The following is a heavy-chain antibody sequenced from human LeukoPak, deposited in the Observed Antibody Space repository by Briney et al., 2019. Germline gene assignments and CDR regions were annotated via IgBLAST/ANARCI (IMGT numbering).Heavy chain of an antibody. CDR1: GGSISSSSYY. CDR3: AREPVDTAMAYFDY. CDR2: IYYSGST. D-gene: IGHD5-18*01. J-gene: IGHJ4*02. V-gene: IGHV4-39*07. Sequence: PSETLSLTCTVSGGSISSSSYYWGWIRQPPGKGLEWIGSIYYSGSTYYNPSLKSRVTISVDTSKNQFSLKLSSVTAADTAVYYCAREPVDTAMAYFDYWGQGTLVTVSS.